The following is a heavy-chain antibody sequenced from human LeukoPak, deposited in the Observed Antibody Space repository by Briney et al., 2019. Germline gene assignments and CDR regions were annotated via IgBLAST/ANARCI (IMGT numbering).Heavy chain of an antibody. Sequence: PGGSLRLSCAASGLSFSNGWISWVRQAPGKGLEWVGRINSYTEGGPTDYAETAKGRFTISRDGSINTLYLQMNSLKSEDTAVYYCICGAYWGQGTLVTVSS. J-gene: IGHJ4*02. V-gene: IGHV3-15*01. CDR1: GLSFSNGW. D-gene: IGHD2-21*01. CDR3: ICGAY. CDR2: INSYTEGGPT.